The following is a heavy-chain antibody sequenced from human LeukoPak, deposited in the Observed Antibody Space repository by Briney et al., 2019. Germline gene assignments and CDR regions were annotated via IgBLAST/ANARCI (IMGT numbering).Heavy chain of an antibody. CDR3: AIEWGGSYSFGLLFDY. V-gene: IGHV3-48*03. CDR2: ISSSGSTI. Sequence: GGSLRLSCAASGFSFSSYEMNWVPQAPGKGLERVSYISSSGSTIYYADSVKGRFTISRDNAKNSLYLQMNSLRDEDKALDYCAIEWGGSYSFGLLFDYRGQGTLVTVSS. CDR1: GFSFSSYE. D-gene: IGHD1-26*01. J-gene: IGHJ4*02.